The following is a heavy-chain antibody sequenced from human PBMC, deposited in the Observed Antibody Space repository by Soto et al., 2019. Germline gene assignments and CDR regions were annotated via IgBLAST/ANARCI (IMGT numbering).Heavy chain of an antibody. Sequence: EVQLVESGGGLVKPGGSLRLSCAASGFTFSSYSMNWVRQAPGKGLEWVSAISSSSSYIYYADSVKGRFTISRDNAKNSLYLQMNSLRAEDTAVHYCARDDSSGYSEFDYWGQGPLVTVSS. J-gene: IGHJ4*02. V-gene: IGHV3-21*01. CDR3: ARDDSSGYSEFDY. D-gene: IGHD3-22*01. CDR1: GFTFSSYS. CDR2: ISSSSSYI.